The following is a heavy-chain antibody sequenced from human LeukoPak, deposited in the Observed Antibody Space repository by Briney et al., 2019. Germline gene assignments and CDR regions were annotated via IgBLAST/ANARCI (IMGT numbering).Heavy chain of an antibody. CDR2: FGPEDGET. CDR1: GYTLTQLA. V-gene: IGHV1-24*01. CDR3: ATQARGYFYY. Sequence: ASVKVSCKVSGYTLTQLAIHWVRQAPGKGLEWMGGFGPEDGETVYAQKFQDRVTMTEDTSTDTASMELTSLASEDTAVYYCATQARGYFYYWGQGTLVTVSS. J-gene: IGHJ4*02.